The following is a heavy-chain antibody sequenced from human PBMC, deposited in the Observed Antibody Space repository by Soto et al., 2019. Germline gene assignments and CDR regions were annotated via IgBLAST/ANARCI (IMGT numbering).Heavy chain of an antibody. V-gene: IGHV1-69*01. CDR3: ARGGRYYGSGMEEHDYYYGMDV. Sequence: QVQLVQSGAEAKKPGSSVKVSCKASGGTFSSYAISWVRQAPGQGLEWMGGIIPIFGTANYAQKFQGRVTITADESTSTAYMELSSLRSEDTAVYYCARGGRYYGSGMEEHDYYYGMDVCGQGTTVIVSS. J-gene: IGHJ6*02. D-gene: IGHD3-10*01. CDR1: GGTFSSYA. CDR2: IIPIFGTA.